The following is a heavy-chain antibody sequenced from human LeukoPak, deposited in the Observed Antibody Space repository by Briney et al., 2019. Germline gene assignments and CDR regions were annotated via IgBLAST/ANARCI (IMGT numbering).Heavy chain of an antibody. V-gene: IGHV4-30-2*01. CDR3: ASLVGATGYYYMDV. CDR1: GGSISSGGYY. J-gene: IGHJ6*03. Sequence: SETLSLTCTVSGGSISSGGYYWSWIRQPPGKGLEWIGYIYHSGSTYYNPSLKSRVTISVDRSKNQFSLKLSSVTAADTAVYYCASLVGATGYYYMDVWGKGTTVTVSS. CDR2: IYHSGST. D-gene: IGHD1-26*01.